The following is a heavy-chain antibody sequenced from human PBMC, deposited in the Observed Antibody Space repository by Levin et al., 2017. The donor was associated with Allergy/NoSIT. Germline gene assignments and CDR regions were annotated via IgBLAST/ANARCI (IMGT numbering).Heavy chain of an antibody. CDR1: GFTFDDYA. V-gene: IGHV3-9*01. J-gene: IGHJ4*02. CDR2: ISWNSGSI. D-gene: IGHD6-19*01. Sequence: SLKISCAASGFTFDDYAMHWVRQAPGKGLEWVSGISWNSGSIGYADSVKGRFTISRDNAKNSLYLQMNSLRAEDTALYYCAKDGMGQWLAFDYWGQGTLVTVSS. CDR3: AKDGMGQWLAFDY.